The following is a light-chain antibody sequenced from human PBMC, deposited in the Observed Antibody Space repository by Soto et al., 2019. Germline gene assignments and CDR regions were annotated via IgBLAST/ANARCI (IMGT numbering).Light chain of an antibody. CDR2: GVS. CDR1: QSVSGN. V-gene: IGKV3-15*01. J-gene: IGKJ2*01. CDR3: QQYNDWLMYT. Sequence: EIVLTQSPATLSVSPGERATLSCRASQSVSGNLAWYQQKPGQAPRLLIYGVSTRATGIPARFSGSGSGTEFTLTLISLQSEDFAVYYCQQYNDWLMYTFGQGTKLEIK.